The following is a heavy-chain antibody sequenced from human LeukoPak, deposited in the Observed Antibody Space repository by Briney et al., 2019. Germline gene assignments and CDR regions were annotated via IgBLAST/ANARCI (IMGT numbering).Heavy chain of an antibody. V-gene: IGHV3-30*18. D-gene: IGHD3-10*01. J-gene: IGHJ4*02. CDR1: RFTFSTYG. Sequence: PGGSLRLSCAASRFTFSTYGMHWVRQAPGKGLEWVAIISYDGSNKYYADSVKGRFTISRDNSKNTLYLQMNSLRPEDTAVYYCAKDRIMMIRGVNWVFDYWGQGTLVTVSS. CDR2: ISYDGSNK. CDR3: AKDRIMMIRGVNWVFDY.